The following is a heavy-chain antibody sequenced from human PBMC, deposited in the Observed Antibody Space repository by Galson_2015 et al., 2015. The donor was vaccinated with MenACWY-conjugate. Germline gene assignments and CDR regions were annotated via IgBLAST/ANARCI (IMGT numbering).Heavy chain of an antibody. V-gene: IGHV3-30*18. D-gene: IGHD3-22*01. Sequence: SLRLSCAASGFTFRRFGMHWVRQAPGKGLEWMAVISYDGSNESYADSVKGRFTISRDNSKNTLYLQMNSLRADDTAVYYCAKDSSVPSSTTPYYLYIDVWGKGTAVTDSS. CDR2: ISYDGSNE. J-gene: IGHJ6*03. CDR3: AKDSSVPSSTTPYYLYIDV. CDR1: GFTFRRFG.